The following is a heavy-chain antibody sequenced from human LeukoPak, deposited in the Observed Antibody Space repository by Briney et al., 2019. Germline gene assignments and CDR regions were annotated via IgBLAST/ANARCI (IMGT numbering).Heavy chain of an antibody. Sequence: TSETLSLTCAVYGGSFSGYYWSWIRQPPGKGLEWIGEINHSGSTNYNPSLKSRVTISVDTSKNQFSLKLSSVTAADTAVYYCARRSSRSDHWGQGTLVTVSS. V-gene: IGHV4-34*01. CDR2: INHSGST. CDR1: GGSFSGYY. J-gene: IGHJ5*02. CDR3: ARRSSRSDH.